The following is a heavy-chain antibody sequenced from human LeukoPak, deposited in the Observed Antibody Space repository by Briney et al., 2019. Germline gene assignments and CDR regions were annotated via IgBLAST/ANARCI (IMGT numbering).Heavy chain of an antibody. D-gene: IGHD3-10*01. V-gene: IGHV1-8*01. CDR2: MNPNSGNT. J-gene: IGHJ6*02. CDR3: ARRYYGSGNDYGMDV. Sequence: GASVKVSCKASGYTFTSYDINWVRQATGQGLEWMGWMNPNSGNTGYAQKFQGRVTMTRNTSISTAYMELSSLRSEDTAVYYCARRYYGSGNDYGMDVWGQGTTVTVSS. CDR1: GYTFTSYD.